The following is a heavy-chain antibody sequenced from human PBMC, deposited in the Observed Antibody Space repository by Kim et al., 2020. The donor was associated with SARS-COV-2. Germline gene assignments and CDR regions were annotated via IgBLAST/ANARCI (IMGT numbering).Heavy chain of an antibody. CDR1: GDSVSSNSAA. D-gene: IGHD6-6*01. CDR3: AREVRVFRVPKYYFDY. V-gene: IGHV6-1*01. CDR2: TYYRSKWYN. J-gene: IGHJ4*02. Sequence: SQTLSLTCAISGDSVSSNSAAWNWIRQSPSRGLEWLGRTYYRSKWYNDYAVSVKSRITINPDTSNNQFSLQLNSVTPEDTAVYYCAREVRVFRVPKYYFDYWGQETLVTVSS.